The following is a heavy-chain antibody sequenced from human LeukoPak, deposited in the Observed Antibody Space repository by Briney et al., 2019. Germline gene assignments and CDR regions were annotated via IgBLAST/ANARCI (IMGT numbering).Heavy chain of an antibody. Sequence: KSGGSLRLSCAASGFTFSSYNMNWVRQAPGKGLEWVSSISSDSNYIYYAGSVKGRFTISRDNAKNSLYLQMNGLRPEDTAVYYCARDLTTVTTGDYWGQGTLVTVSS. V-gene: IGHV3-21*01. CDR1: GFTFSSYN. D-gene: IGHD4-17*01. CDR2: ISSDSNYI. J-gene: IGHJ4*02. CDR3: ARDLTTVTTGDY.